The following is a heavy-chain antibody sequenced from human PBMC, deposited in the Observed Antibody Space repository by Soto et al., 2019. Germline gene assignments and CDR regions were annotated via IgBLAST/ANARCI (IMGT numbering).Heavy chain of an antibody. Sequence: ASVKVSCKASGGTFSSYAISWVRQAPGQGLEWMGWISAYNGNTNYAQKLQGRVTMTTDTSTSTAYMELRSLRSDDTAVYYCARGKSLGSSSSASYYYYYGMDVWGQGTTVTVSS. CDR3: ARGKSLGSSSSASYYYYYGMDV. D-gene: IGHD6-6*01. CDR2: ISAYNGNT. J-gene: IGHJ6*02. V-gene: IGHV1-18*01. CDR1: GGTFSSYA.